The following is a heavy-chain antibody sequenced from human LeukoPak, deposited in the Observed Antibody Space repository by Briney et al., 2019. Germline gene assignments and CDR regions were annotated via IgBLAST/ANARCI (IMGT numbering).Heavy chain of an antibody. V-gene: IGHV3-30-3*01. Sequence: PGRSLKLSCAASGFTLSSYAMHWVRQAPGKGLEWVAVISYDGSNKYYADSVKGRFTISRDNSKNTLYLQMNSLRAEDTAVYYCARGGILWFGELLVWGQGTLVTVSS. J-gene: IGHJ4*02. CDR1: GFTLSSYA. D-gene: IGHD3-10*01. CDR2: ISYDGSNK. CDR3: ARGGILWFGELLV.